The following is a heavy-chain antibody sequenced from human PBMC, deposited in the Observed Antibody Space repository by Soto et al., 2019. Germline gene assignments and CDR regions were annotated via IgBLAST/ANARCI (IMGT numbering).Heavy chain of an antibody. CDR1: GGSIDSDGSY. J-gene: IGHJ2*01. D-gene: IGHD2-15*01. V-gene: IGHV4-31*03. CDR3: ANRHCLGRSCSYLDP. CDR2: IYYSGTT. Sequence: QVQLQESGPGLVKPSQTLSLTCTVSGGSIDSDGSYWSWIRQSPGEGLEWLGYIYYSGTTYYNPSLKRRVSISLHPYRNLFARKLSSVTAAAAAIFYGANRHCLGRSCSYLDPWGRGTLVPVSS.